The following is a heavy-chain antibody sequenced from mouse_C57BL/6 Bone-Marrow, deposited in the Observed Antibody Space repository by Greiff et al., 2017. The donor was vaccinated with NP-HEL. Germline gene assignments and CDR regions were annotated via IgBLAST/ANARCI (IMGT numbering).Heavy chain of an antibody. CDR3: ARAPITTVVATVDY. CDR2: IHPNSGST. J-gene: IGHJ2*01. D-gene: IGHD1-1*01. Sequence: QVQLQQPGAELVKPGASVKMSCKASGYTFTSYWITWVKQRPGQGLEWIGMIHPNSGSTNYNEKFKSKATLTVDKSSSTAYMQLSSLTSEDSAVYYCARAPITTVVATVDYWGQGTTLTVSS. V-gene: IGHV1-64*01. CDR1: GYTFTSYW.